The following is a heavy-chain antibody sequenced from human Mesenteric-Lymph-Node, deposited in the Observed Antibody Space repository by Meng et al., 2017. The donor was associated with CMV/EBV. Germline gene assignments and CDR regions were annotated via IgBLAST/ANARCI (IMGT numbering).Heavy chain of an antibody. D-gene: IGHD6-19*01. CDR2: VNYIGST. Sequence: CAVYGASFSDYYWSWICQSPGKGLEWIGEVNYIGSTKYNPSLKSRVTMSVDTSKNHFSLEVNPVTAADTAVYYCARGRYTSVEAGLDYWGQGTLVTVSS. V-gene: IGHV4-34*01. CDR1: GASFSDYY. J-gene: IGHJ4*02. CDR3: ARGRYTSVEAGLDY.